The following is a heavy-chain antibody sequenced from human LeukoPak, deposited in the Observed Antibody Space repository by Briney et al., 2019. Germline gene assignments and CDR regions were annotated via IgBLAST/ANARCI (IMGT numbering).Heavy chain of an antibody. CDR1: GGSISSSSYY. J-gene: IGHJ5*02. CDR2: IYYSGST. Sequence: SETPSLTCTVSGGSISSSSYYWGWIRQPPGKGLEWIGSIYYSGSTYYNPSLKSRVTISVDTSKNQFSLKLSSVTAADTAVYYCARDESMITTVGHNWFDPWGQGTLVTVSS. CDR3: ARDESMITTVGHNWFDP. D-gene: IGHD3-16*01. V-gene: IGHV4-39*07.